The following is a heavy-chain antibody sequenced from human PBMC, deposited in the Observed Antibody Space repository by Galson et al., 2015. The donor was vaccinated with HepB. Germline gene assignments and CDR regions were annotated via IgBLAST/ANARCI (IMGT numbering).Heavy chain of an antibody. J-gene: IGHJ6*02. CDR1: GFTFSNAW. CDR3: TANIKAGYIAVADYYYYGMDV. D-gene: IGHD6-19*01. Sequence: SLRLSCAASGFTFSNAWMSWVRQAPGKGLEWVGRIKSKTDGGTTDYAAPVKGRFTISRDDSKNTLYLQMNSLKTEDTAVYYCTANIKAGYIAVADYYYYGMDVWGQGTTVTVSS. V-gene: IGHV3-15*01. CDR2: IKSKTDGGTT.